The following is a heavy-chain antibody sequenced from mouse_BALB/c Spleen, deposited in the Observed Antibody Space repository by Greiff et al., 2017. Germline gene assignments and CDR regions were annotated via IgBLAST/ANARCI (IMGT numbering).Heavy chain of an antibody. D-gene: IGHD2-4*01. V-gene: IGHV14-3*02. J-gene: IGHJ4*01. CDR1: GFNIKDTY. Sequence: VQLKQSGAELVKPGASVKLSCTASGFNIKDTYMHWVKQRPEQGLEWIGRIDPANGNTKYDPKFQGKATITADTSSNTAYLQLSSLTSEDTAVYYCARGYYDYDGDYWGQGTSVTVSS. CDR3: ARGYYDYDGDY. CDR2: IDPANGNT.